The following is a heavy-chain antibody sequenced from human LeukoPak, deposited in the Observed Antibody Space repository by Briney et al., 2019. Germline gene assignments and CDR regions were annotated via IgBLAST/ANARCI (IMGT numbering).Heavy chain of an antibody. CDR3: ARGPRYCSGGSCYPNYYYYYMDV. D-gene: IGHD2-15*01. Sequence: ASVKVSCKASGYTFTGYYMHWVRQAPGQGLEWMGWINPNGGGTNYAQKFQGRVTMTRDTSISTAYMELSRLRSDDTAVYYCARGPRYCSGGSCYPNYYYYYMDVWGKGTTVTVSS. J-gene: IGHJ6*03. CDR1: GYTFTGYY. V-gene: IGHV1-2*02. CDR2: INPNGGGT.